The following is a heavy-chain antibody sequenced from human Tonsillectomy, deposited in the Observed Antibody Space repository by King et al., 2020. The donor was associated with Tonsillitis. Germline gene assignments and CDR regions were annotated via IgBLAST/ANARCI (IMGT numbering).Heavy chain of an antibody. CDR2: ISSNGGST. Sequence: DVQLVESGGGLVQPGGSLRLSCSASGFTFSSYAMHWVRQAPGKGLEFVSAISSNGGSTYYADSVKGRFTISRDNSKNTLYLQMSSLRAEDTAVYYCVKDEPDSDSYYYDSSGYYFDYWGQGTLVTVSS. J-gene: IGHJ4*02. D-gene: IGHD3-22*01. CDR1: GFTFSSYA. CDR3: VKDEPDSDSYYYDSSGYYFDY. V-gene: IGHV3-64D*06.